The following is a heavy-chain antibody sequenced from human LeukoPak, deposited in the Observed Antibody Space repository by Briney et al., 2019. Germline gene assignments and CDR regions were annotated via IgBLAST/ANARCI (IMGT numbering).Heavy chain of an antibody. CDR1: GGSFSGYY. V-gene: IGHV4-34*01. Sequence: SETLSLTCAVYGGSFSGYYWSWIRQPPGKGLEWIGEINHSGSTNYNPSLKSRVTISVDTSKNQFSLKPSSVTAADTAVYYYARRPQQLVSWFDPWGQGTLVTVSS. D-gene: IGHD6-13*01. CDR3: ARRPQQLVSWFDP. CDR2: INHSGST. J-gene: IGHJ5*02.